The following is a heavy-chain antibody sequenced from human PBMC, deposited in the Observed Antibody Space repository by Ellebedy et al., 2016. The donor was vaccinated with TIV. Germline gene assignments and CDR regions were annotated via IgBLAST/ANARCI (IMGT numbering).Heavy chain of an antibody. Sequence: GESLKISXAASGFTFSSYSMNWVRQAPGKGLEWVSYISSSSSTIYYADSVKGRFTISRDNAKNSLYLQMNSLRAEDTAVYYCARSLGDCLDYWGQGTLVTVSS. CDR3: ARSLGDCLDY. D-gene: IGHD2-21*01. CDR1: GFTFSSYS. J-gene: IGHJ4*02. CDR2: ISSSSSTI. V-gene: IGHV3-48*04.